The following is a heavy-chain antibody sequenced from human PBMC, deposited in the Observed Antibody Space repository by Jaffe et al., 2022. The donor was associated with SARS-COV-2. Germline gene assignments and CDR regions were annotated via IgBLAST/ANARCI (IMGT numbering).Heavy chain of an antibody. D-gene: IGHD6-19*01. CDR3: ARDYSGWSRDY. V-gene: IGHV3-21*01. CDR1: GFIFSTYS. J-gene: IGHJ4*02. Sequence: EVQLVESGGGLVKPGGSLRLSCAASGFIFSTYSMNWVRQAPGTGPEWVSSISPNSDYIYYADSVKGRFTISRDNAKNSLFLQMDSLRVEDTAVYYCARDYSGWSRDYWGQGTLVTVSS. CDR2: ISPNSDYI.